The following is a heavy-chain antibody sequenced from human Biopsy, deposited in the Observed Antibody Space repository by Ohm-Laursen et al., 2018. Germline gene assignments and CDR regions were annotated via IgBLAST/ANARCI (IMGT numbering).Heavy chain of an antibody. V-gene: IGHV3-23*01. CDR3: ASDLNGDPSAFDY. Sequence: SLRLSCTASGFTFSSYAMNWVRQAPRKGLDWVSSIDSSAASTFYADSVKGRFTISRDNSKNTLFLQMNSLRAADTAIYYCASDLNGDPSAFDYWGQGTPVTVSS. CDR2: IDSSAAST. CDR1: GFTFSSYA. J-gene: IGHJ4*02. D-gene: IGHD4-17*01.